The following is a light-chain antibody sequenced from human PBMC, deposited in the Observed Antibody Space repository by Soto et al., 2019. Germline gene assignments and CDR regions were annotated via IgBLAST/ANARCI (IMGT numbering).Light chain of an antibody. J-gene: IGLJ2*01. V-gene: IGLV6-57*01. CDR1: SGNIVSNY. CDR2: EDD. Sequence: NFMLTQPHSVSESPGETVTISCTRSSGNIVSNYVQWYQQRPGSSPTTVIYEDDDRPSGVPDRFSGSIDPSSNSASLTISGLKTEDEADYYCQSYDADILIFGGGTKLTVL. CDR3: QSYDADILI.